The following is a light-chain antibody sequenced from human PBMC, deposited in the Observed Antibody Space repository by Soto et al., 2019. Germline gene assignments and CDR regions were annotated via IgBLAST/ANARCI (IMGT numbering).Light chain of an antibody. CDR3: QKYNCAPPLT. V-gene: IGKV1-27*01. J-gene: IGKJ4*01. CDR2: AAS. Sequence: DIQMTQSPSSLSASVGDSVTITSRASQGISEYLARYQQKPRQGTNLLIYAASTLQSVVPSRFSGSGSGTYFTLTIISLQPEDVATYYCQKYNCAPPLTGRGGTKVEIK. CDR1: QGISEY.